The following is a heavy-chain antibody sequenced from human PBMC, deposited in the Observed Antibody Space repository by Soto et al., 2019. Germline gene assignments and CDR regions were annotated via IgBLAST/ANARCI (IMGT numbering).Heavy chain of an antibody. CDR1: GFPINKAW. D-gene: IGHD3-3*01. V-gene: IGHV3-15*01. CDR2: LKSVSDGGKA. CDR3: TTMRWNFWSTE. Sequence: EVQLVESGGGLVKPGGSLTLSCAVSGFPINKAWMGWVRQGPGKGLEWVGRLKSVSDGGKAEYTAPVRDRFAISRDDSKNMMYLQMNSLQAEDTAVYFCTTMRWNFWSTEWGQGTLVTVSS. J-gene: IGHJ4*02.